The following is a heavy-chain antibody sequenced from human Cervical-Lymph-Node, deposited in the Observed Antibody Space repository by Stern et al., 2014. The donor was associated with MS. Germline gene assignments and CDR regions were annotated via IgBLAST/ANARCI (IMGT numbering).Heavy chain of an antibody. Sequence: QVQLVQSGAEVKKPGSSVKVSCKASGDTFTDYAISWVRQAPGQGPEWMGGINPVFASADYAQKFQGRLTITADKSTSTSYMDLSSLTSEDTAVYYCAREVGSLAMDVWGQGTTVIVSS. D-gene: IGHD1-1*01. CDR3: AREVGSLAMDV. J-gene: IGHJ6*01. V-gene: IGHV1-69*06. CDR2: INPVFASA. CDR1: GDTFTDYA.